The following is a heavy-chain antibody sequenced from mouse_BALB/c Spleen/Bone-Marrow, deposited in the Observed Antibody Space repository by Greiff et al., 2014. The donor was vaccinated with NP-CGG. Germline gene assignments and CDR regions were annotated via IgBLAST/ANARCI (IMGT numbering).Heavy chain of an antibody. CDR3: ARDDGSSPFAY. Sequence: QVQLQQSGAELMKPGASVKISCKATGYTFSSYWIEWVKQRPGHGLEWIGEILPGSGSTNYNEKFKGKATFTADTSSNTAYMQLSSLTSEDSAVYYCARDDGSSPFAYWGQGTLVTVSA. D-gene: IGHD1-1*01. CDR1: GYTFSSYW. V-gene: IGHV1-9*01. J-gene: IGHJ3*01. CDR2: ILPGSGST.